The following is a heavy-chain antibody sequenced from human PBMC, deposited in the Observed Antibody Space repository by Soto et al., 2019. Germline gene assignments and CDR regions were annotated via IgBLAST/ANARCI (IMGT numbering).Heavy chain of an antibody. CDR2: ICGSGSST. D-gene: IGHD2-2*01. CDR3: AKGTRMPDLFDIVVVPDFGYGMDV. CDR1: GATCGSDA. J-gene: IGHJ6*01. V-gene: IGHV3-23*01. Sequence: GSQRLCNAAAGATCGSDARSWVSQTKGKGLEWVSAICGSGSSTYSADSVKGAFTISRDNSKNTLYLQMNSLRAEDTAVYYCAKGTRMPDLFDIVVVPDFGYGMDVWGQGTTVTVSS.